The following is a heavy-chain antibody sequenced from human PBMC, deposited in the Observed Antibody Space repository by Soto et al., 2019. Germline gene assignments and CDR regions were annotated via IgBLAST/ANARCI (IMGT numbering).Heavy chain of an antibody. CDR3: ARDTHIVVVVAAPKYYFDY. V-gene: IGHV4-34*01. J-gene: IGHJ4*02. CDR1: GGSFSGYY. D-gene: IGHD2-15*01. Sequence: SETLSLICAVYGGSFSGYYWSWIRQPPGKGLEWIGEINHSGSTNYNPSLKSRVTISVDTSKNQFSLKLSYVTAADTAVYYCARDTHIVVVVAAPKYYFDYWGQGTLVTVSS. CDR2: INHSGST.